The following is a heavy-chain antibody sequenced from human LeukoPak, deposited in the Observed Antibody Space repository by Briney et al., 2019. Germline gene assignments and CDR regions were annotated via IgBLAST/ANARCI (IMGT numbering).Heavy chain of an antibody. CDR3: ARRLPNTKPFDY. J-gene: IGHJ4*02. CDR2: INHSGST. CDR1: GGSFSGYY. Sequence: PSETLSLTCAGYGGSFSGYYWSWIRQPPGKGLEWIGEINHSGSTNYNPSLKSRVTISVDTSKNQFSLKLSSVTAADTAVYYCARRLPNTKPFDYWGQGTLVTVSS. D-gene: IGHD1-1*01. V-gene: IGHV4-34*01.